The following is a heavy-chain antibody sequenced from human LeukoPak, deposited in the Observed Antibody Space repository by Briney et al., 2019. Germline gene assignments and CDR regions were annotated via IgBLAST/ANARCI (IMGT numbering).Heavy chain of an antibody. CDR2: ISYSGST. V-gene: IGHV4-59*12. CDR3: ATTPAAGTGAFDI. CDR1: GGSISGYY. Sequence: PSETLSLTCTVSGGSISGYYWSWIRQPPGKGLEWVGYISYSGSTNYNPSLKSRVTISVDRSKNQFSLKLSSVTAADTAVYYCATTPAAGTGAFDIWGQGTMVTVSS. J-gene: IGHJ3*02. D-gene: IGHD6-13*01.